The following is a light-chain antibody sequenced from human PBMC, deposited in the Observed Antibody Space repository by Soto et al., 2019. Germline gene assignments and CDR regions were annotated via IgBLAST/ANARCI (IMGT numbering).Light chain of an antibody. CDR1: SSDVGGYNY. Sequence: QSALTQPRSVSGSPGQSVTISCTGTSSDVGGYNYVSWYQQHPGKAPKLMIYDVSKRPSGVPDRFSGSKSGNTASLTISGXXXXXXXXXXCCSYAGSYTWVFGGGTKLTV. CDR3: CSYAGSYTWV. J-gene: IGLJ3*02. CDR2: DVS. V-gene: IGLV2-11*01.